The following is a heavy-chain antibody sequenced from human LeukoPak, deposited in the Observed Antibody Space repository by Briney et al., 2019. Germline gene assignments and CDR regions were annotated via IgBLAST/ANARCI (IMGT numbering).Heavy chain of an antibody. CDR1: GFTFSSYG. CDR2: ISYDGSKK. D-gene: IGHD3-22*01. J-gene: IGHJ4*02. Sequence: PGGSLRLSCAASGFTFSSYGMHWVRQAPGKGLEWVAVISYDGSKKFYADSVKGRFTISRDNSKNTLYLQMSSLRPEDTAVYYCARDQDTSGYYYGPGDYWGQGTLVTVSS. V-gene: IGHV3-30*03. CDR3: ARDQDTSGYYYGPGDY.